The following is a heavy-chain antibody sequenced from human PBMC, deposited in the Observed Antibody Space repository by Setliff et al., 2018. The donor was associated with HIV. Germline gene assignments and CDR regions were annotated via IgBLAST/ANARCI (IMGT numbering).Heavy chain of an antibody. CDR2: IYHSGST. J-gene: IGHJ4*02. CDR1: GSYISNSYY. V-gene: IGHV4-38-2*01. D-gene: IGHD5-18*01. Sequence: SETLSLTCDVSGSYISNSYYWGWVRQPPGKGLEWIGSIYHSGSTYYNPSLNSRVTISVDTSKNHFSLKLRSVTAADTAVYYCARHLLRGYIYIVFDYWGQGTLVTVSS. CDR3: ARHLLRGYIYIVFDY.